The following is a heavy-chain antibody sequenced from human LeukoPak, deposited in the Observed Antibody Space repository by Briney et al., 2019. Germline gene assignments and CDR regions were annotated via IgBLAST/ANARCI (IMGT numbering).Heavy chain of an antibody. CDR1: GGSIRSTTYY. Sequence: SETLSLTCSVSGGSIRSTTYYWGWIRQPPGKGLEWIGSIYYSGNTYYSPSLMSRVTISVDTSKNQFSLKLSSVTAADTAVYYCARDLAYDYGDYLGWFDPWGQGTLVTVSS. D-gene: IGHD4-17*01. V-gene: IGHV4-39*07. CDR3: ARDLAYDYGDYLGWFDP. CDR2: IYYSGNT. J-gene: IGHJ5*02.